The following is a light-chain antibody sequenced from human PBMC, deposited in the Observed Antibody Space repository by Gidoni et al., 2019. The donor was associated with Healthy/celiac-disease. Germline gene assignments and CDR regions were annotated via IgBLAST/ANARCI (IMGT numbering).Light chain of an antibody. CDR2: GNS. CDR1: SSNIGAGYD. Sequence: QSVLTQPPSVSEAPGQRVTISCTGSSSNIGAGYDVHWYQQLPGTAPKLLIYGNSNRPSGVPDRFSGSKSGTSASLAITGLQAEDEADYYGQSYDSSLSGPVVFGGGTKLTVL. J-gene: IGLJ2*01. V-gene: IGLV1-40*01. CDR3: QSYDSSLSGPVV.